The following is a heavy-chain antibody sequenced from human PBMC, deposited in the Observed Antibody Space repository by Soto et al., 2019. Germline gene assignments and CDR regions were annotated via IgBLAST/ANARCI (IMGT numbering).Heavy chain of an antibody. CDR1: GGSISSGDYY. Sequence: PSETLSLTCTVSGGSISSGDYYWSWLRQHPGKGLEWIGYNYYSGITYYNPSLKSRVTISLDTSKNQFSLKLSSVTAADTAVYYCARGSSIAGLYYGMDVWGQGTTVTVSS. V-gene: IGHV4-31*03. CDR2: NYYSGIT. D-gene: IGHD6-6*01. CDR3: ARGSSIAGLYYGMDV. J-gene: IGHJ6*02.